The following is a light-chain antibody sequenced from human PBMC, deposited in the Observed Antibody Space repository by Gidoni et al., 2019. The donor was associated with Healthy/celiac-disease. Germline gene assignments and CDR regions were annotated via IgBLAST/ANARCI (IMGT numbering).Light chain of an antibody. Sequence: DIVMTQSPDSLAVSLGERATINCKSSRSVLYSSNNKNHLAWYQQKQGQPPKLLIYWSSTRESGVPDRFSGSGSGTDFTLTISSLQAEDVAVYYCQQYYSTPRTFXGXTKVEIK. CDR3: QQYYSTPRT. CDR2: WSS. J-gene: IGKJ4*01. V-gene: IGKV4-1*01. CDR1: RSVLYSSNNKNH.